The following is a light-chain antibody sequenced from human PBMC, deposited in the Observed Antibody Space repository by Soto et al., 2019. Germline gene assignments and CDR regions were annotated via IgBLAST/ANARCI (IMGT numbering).Light chain of an antibody. V-gene: IGKV3-15*01. CDR1: QSVSSN. CDR3: YQYNNWPRT. J-gene: IGKJ2*01. Sequence: EIVMTQSPATLSVSPGERATLSCRASQSVSSNLAWYQQKPGQAPRLLIYGASTRATGIPARFSGSGSGTDFTLTISSLQSEDFAVYYCYQYNNWPRTFGQGTKLEIK. CDR2: GAS.